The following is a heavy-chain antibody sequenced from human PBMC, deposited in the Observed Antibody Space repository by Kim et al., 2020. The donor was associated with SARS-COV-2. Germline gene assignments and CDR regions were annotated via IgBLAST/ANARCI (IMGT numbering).Heavy chain of an antibody. CDR1: GFSFSNYA. CDR3: AKGGYSTNWSTAGTFDT. CDR2: IDNTGTHI. V-gene: IGHV3-23*05. D-gene: IGHD5-12*01. Sequence: GGSLRLSCAASGFSFSNYAMTWVRQAPGKGLEWVSAIDNTGTHIYYADSMKGRFTVSRDNSKNTVSLQMNSLRVEDTALYYCAKGGYSTNWSTAGTFDTWGQGTMVTVSS. J-gene: IGHJ3*02.